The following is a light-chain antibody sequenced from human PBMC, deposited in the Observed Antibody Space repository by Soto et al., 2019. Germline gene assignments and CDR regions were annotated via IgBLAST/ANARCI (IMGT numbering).Light chain of an antibody. CDR2: DAS. CDR1: QDLRTY. J-gene: IGKJ4*01. Sequence: EIGVTQSPATLSLSPGERATLSCRATQDLRTYVGWYQQKPGQAPRLLIYDASNRATGIPARFSGSGSGTDFTLTISSLEPEDFAVYYCQQRRSWPLTFGGGTKVDNK. CDR3: QQRRSWPLT. V-gene: IGKV3-11*01.